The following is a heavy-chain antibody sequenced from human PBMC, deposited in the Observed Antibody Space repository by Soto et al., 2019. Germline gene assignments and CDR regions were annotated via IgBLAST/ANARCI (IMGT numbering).Heavy chain of an antibody. CDR1: GFTFSSYW. Sequence: PGGSLRLSCAASGFTFSSYWMSWVRQAPGKGLEWVANIKQDGSEKYYVDSVKGRFTISRDNAKNSLYLQMNSLRAEDTAVYYCARSRYHGLDEHFDYWGQGTLVTVSS. CDR2: IKQDGSEK. J-gene: IGHJ4*02. CDR3: ARSRYHGLDEHFDY. V-gene: IGHV3-7*01. D-gene: IGHD1-1*01.